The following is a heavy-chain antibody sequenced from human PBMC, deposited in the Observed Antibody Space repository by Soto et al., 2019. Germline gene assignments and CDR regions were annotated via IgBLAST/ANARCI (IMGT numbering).Heavy chain of an antibody. CDR3: ARDRRAAAGPTFDY. CDR2: IIPIFGTA. V-gene: IGHV1-69*13. J-gene: IGHJ4*02. D-gene: IGHD6-13*01. Sequence: SVKVSCKASGGTFSSYAISWVRQAPGQGLEWMGGIIPIFGTANYAQKFQGRVTITADESTSTAYMELSSLRSEDTAVYYCARDRRAAAGPTFDYWGQGTLVTVSS. CDR1: GGTFSSYA.